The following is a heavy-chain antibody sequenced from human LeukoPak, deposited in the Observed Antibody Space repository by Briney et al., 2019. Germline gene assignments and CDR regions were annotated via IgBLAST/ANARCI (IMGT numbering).Heavy chain of an antibody. J-gene: IGHJ4*02. D-gene: IGHD1-26*01. CDR1: GYSFTSYW. V-gene: IGHV5-51*01. CDR3: ARFSGSYGTPGDY. Sequence: GESLQISCQGSGYSFTSYWIGWVRQMPGKGLEWMGIIYPGDSDARYSPSFQGQVTISADKSISTAYLQWSSLKASDTAMYYCARFSGSYGTPGDYWGQGTLVTVSS. CDR2: IYPGDSDA.